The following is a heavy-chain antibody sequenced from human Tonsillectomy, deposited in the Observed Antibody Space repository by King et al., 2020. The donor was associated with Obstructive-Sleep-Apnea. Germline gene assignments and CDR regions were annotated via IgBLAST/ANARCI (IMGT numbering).Heavy chain of an antibody. D-gene: IGHD1-26*01. CDR2: IRSKAYGGTT. J-gene: IGHJ6*02. Sequence: VQLVESGGGLVQPGRSLRLSCTASGFTFGDYAMSWFRQAPGKGLEWVGFIRSKAYGGTTEYAASVKGRFTISRDDSKSIAYLQMNSLKTEDTAVYYCTSMRETYYYSYYGMDVWGQGTTVTVSS. V-gene: IGHV3-49*03. CDR3: TSMRETYYYSYYGMDV. CDR1: GFTFGDYA.